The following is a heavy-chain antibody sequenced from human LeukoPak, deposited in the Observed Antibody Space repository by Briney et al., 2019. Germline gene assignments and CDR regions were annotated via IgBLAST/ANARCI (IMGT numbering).Heavy chain of an antibody. J-gene: IGHJ6*02. V-gene: IGHV4-31*03. CDR1: GGSISSGGYS. D-gene: IGHD3-9*01. Sequence: KASETLSLTCTVSGGSISSGGYSWSWIRQHPGKGLEWIGYIYYSGSTYYNPSLKSRVTISVDTSKNQFSLKLSSVTAADTAVYYCATALLTGYSKREPPYYYGMDVWGQGTTVTVSS. CDR3: ATALLTGYSKREPPYYYGMDV. CDR2: IYYSGST.